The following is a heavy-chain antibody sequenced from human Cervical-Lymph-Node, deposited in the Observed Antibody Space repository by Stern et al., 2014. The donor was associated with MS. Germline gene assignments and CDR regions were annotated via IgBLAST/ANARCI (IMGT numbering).Heavy chain of an antibody. J-gene: IGHJ6*02. CDR3: AEKPPPHTTLTFFSYGMDV. Sequence: VQLVESGAEVKKPGASVKVSCKASENTFTKYYIHWGRQAPGQGLEWMGLINPSDGYTGYAQKFQGRVAMTRDTLTRMDYMEWRSLRSEDTAVYFCAEKPPPHTTLTFFSYGMDVWGQGTPVTVSS. CDR1: ENTFTKYY. CDR2: INPSDGYT. D-gene: IGHD1-1*01. V-gene: IGHV1-46*01.